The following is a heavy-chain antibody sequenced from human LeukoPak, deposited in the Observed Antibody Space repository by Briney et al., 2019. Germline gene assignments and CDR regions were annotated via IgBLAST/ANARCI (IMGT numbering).Heavy chain of an antibody. CDR2: ISGGGGST. J-gene: IGHJ6*02. Sequence: GGSLRLSCAASGFTFSSHGMSWVRQAPGKGLEWVSGISGGGGSTYYADSVKGRFTISRDNSKNTLYLQMNSLRAEDTAVYYCAILGYCSSTSCYGTYGMDVWGQGTTVTVS. CDR1: GFTFSSHG. D-gene: IGHD2-2*01. CDR3: AILGYCSSTSCYGTYGMDV. V-gene: IGHV3-23*01.